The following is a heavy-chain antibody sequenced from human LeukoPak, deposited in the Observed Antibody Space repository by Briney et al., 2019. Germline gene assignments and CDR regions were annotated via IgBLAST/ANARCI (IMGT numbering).Heavy chain of an antibody. V-gene: IGHV1-46*01. CDR1: GYTFTSYY. CDR3: VREAKSYDSSGYPYDVFDI. CDR2: INPSGGST. Sequence: ASVKVSCKASGYTFTSYYMHWVRQAPGQGLEWMGIINPSGGSTSYAQKFQGRVTMTRDTSTSTVYMELSSLRSEDTAVYYCVREAKSYDSSGYPYDVFDIWGQGTMVTVSS. D-gene: IGHD3-22*01. J-gene: IGHJ3*02.